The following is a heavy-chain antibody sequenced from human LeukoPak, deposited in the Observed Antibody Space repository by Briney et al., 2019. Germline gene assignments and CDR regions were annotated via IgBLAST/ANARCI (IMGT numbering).Heavy chain of an antibody. CDR3: AREGDFWSGYYNWFDP. CDR1: GGSISSYY. CDR2: IYTSGST. Sequence: SETLSLTCTVSGGSISSYYWSWIPQPAGKGLEWIGRIYTSGSTNYNPSLKSRVTISVDKSKNQFSLKLSSVTAADTAVYYCAREGDFWSGYYNWFDPWGQGTLVTVSS. J-gene: IGHJ5*02. V-gene: IGHV4-4*07. D-gene: IGHD3-3*01.